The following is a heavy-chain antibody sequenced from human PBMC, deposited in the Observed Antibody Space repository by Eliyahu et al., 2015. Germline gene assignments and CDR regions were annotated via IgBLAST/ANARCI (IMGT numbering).Heavy chain of an antibody. CDR2: IYPGDSDT. J-gene: IGHJ4*02. V-gene: IGHV5-51*01. Sequence: EVQLVQSGAEVKXPGESLKISCXGSGYSFTSNGFGGVRQXPGKGLEWMGIIYPGDSDTKYSPSFQGQVTISADKSVNTAYLQWTSLKASDTAIYYCARPLDRFTSSSGPLGYWGPGTLVTVSS. D-gene: IGHD3-10*01. CDR3: ARPLDRFTSSSGPLGY. CDR1: GYSFTSNG.